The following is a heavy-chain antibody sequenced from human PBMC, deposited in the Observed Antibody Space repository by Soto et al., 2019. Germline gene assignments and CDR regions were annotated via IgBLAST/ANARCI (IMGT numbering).Heavy chain of an antibody. V-gene: IGHV3-74*01. CDR3: ARDPRYYGSGSYYSRYGMDV. D-gene: IGHD3-10*01. CDR2: INSDGSST. Sequence: PGGSLRLSCAASGFTFSSYWMHWVRQAPGKGLVWVSRINSDGSSTSYADSVKGRFTISRDNAKNTLCLQMNSLRAEDTAVYYCARDPRYYGSGSYYSRYGMDVWGQGTTVTVSS. CDR1: GFTFSSYW. J-gene: IGHJ6*02.